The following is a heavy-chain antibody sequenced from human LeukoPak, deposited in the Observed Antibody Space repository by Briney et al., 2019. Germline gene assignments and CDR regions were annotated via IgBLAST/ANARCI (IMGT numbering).Heavy chain of an antibody. CDR1: GFTFSDYY. Sequence: GGSLRLSCAASGFTFSDYYMSWIRQAPGKGLEWVSYISSSGSTIYYADSVKGRFTISRDNAKNSLYLQMNSLRAEDTAVYYCATSLHYYDSSPRSEWGQGTLVTVPS. CDR2: ISSSGSTI. V-gene: IGHV3-11*01. J-gene: IGHJ4*02. D-gene: IGHD3-22*01. CDR3: ATSLHYYDSSPRSE.